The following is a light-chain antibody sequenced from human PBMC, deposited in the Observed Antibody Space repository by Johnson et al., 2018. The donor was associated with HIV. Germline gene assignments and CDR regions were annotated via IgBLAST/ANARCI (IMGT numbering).Light chain of an antibody. CDR3: GTWDSSLGAHYV. J-gene: IGLJ1*01. CDR1: SSNIGNNY. CDR2: EKN. V-gene: IGLV1-51*02. Sequence: HSVLTQPPSVSAAPGQKVAISCSGSSSNIGNNYVSWYQQLPRTAPKLLIYEKNKRPSGIPDRFSASKSGTSATLDITGLQTGDEADYYCGTWDSSLGAHYVFGSGTEVTVL.